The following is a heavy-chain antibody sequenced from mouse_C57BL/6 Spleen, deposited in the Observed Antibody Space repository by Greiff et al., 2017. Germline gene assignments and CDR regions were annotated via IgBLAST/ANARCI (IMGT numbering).Heavy chain of an antibody. J-gene: IGHJ2*01. CDR1: GYTFTSYW. Sequence: VQLQQPGAELVKPGASVKLSCKASGYTFTSYWMHWVKQRPGQGLEWIGMIHPNSGSTNYNEKFKSKATLTVDKSSSTAYMQLSSLTSEDSAVYYCARRDYYGSSYVPYFDYWGQGTTLTVSS. CDR2: IHPNSGST. D-gene: IGHD1-1*01. CDR3: ARRDYYGSSYVPYFDY. V-gene: IGHV1-64*01.